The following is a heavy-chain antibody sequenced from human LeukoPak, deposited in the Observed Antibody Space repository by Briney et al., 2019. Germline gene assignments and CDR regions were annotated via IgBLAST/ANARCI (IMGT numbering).Heavy chain of an antibody. CDR1: GFTVSSNY. Sequence: GGSVTLTCPASGFTVSSNYLSWLRQPRAKGLAGVSVIYSGGSTYYADSVKGRFTISRDNSKNTLYLQMNSLRAEDTAVYYCESRDYYDSSGYYDAFDIWGQGTMVTVSS. V-gene: IGHV3-53*01. CDR3: ESRDYYDSSGYYDAFDI. CDR2: IYSGGST. J-gene: IGHJ3*02. D-gene: IGHD3-22*01.